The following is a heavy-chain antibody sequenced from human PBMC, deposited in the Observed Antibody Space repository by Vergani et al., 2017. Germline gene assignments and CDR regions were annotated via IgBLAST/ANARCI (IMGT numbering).Heavy chain of an antibody. CDR1: GFTFSDYY. J-gene: IGHJ3*02. D-gene: IGHD3-10*01. CDR2: ISSSGSTI. Sequence: VQLLESGGGLVKPGGSPRLSCAASGFTFSDYYMSWIRQAPGKGLEWVSYISSSGSTIYYADSVKGRFTISRDNAKNSLYLQMNSLRAEATAVYYCARDLTNRLLWFGELYVDAFDIWGQGTMVTVSS. CDR3: ARDLTNRLLWFGELYVDAFDI. V-gene: IGHV3-11*01.